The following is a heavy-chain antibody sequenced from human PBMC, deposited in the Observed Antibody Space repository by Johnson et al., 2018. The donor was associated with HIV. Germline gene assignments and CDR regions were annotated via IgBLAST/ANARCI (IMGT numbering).Heavy chain of an antibody. CDR3: ARVVSVAVAGSRQGAVGAFDM. D-gene: IGHD6-19*01. CDR2: IGASGGRT. CDR1: GLTFSNYA. J-gene: IGHJ3*02. Sequence: VQLVESGGGLVQPGGSLRLSCAASGLTFSNYAMSWVRQGPGKGLEWVSAIGASGGRTFYADSVKGRFTISRDNSKNTLYLHMNTLRAEDTALYYGARVVSVAVAGSRQGAVGAFDMWGQGTMVTVSS. V-gene: IGHV3-23*04.